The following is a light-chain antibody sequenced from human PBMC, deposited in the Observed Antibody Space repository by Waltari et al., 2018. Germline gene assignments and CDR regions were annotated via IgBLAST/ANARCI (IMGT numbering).Light chain of an antibody. CDR1: DSDVGAYDF. V-gene: IGLV2-14*01. J-gene: IGLJ1*01. Sequence: QSALTQPASVSGSPGQSITISCSGTDSDVGAYDFVSWYQQHPGKAPHLIIYEVSNRRSGGSNRFSAFKSGNPASLTISGLQAEDEADDYCSSYTTSSAPGVFGTGTRVTVL. CDR2: EVS. CDR3: SSYTTSSAPGV.